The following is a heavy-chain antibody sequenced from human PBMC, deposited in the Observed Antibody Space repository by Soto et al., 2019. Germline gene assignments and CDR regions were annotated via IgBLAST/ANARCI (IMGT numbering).Heavy chain of an antibody. D-gene: IGHD2-2*01. CDR2: IIPILGIA. CDR3: AAGIVVVPAAIGAFEI. CDR1: GGTFSSYT. Sequence: GASVKVSCKASGGTFSSYTISWVRQAPGQGLEWMGRIIPILGIANYAQKFQGRVTITADKSTSTAYMELSSLRSEDTAVYYCAAGIVVVPAAIGAFEIWGQGTMVTVSS. J-gene: IGHJ3*02. V-gene: IGHV1-69*02.